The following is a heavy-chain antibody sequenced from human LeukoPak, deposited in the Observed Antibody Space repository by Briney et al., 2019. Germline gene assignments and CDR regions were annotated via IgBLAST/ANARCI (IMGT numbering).Heavy chain of an antibody. J-gene: IGHJ4*02. CDR1: GFTFSSYG. V-gene: IGHV3-7*01. CDR3: ARTPSYSSSWYSPRAAFDY. CDR2: IKQDGSEK. Sequence: GGSLRLSCAASGFTFSSYGMHWVRQAPGKGLEWVANIKQDGSEKYYVDSVKGRFTISRDNAKNSLYLQMNSLRAEDTAVYYCARTPSYSSSWYSPRAAFDYWGQGTLVTVSS. D-gene: IGHD6-13*01.